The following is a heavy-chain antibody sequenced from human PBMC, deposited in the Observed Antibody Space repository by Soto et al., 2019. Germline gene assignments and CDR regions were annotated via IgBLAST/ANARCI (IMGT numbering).Heavy chain of an antibody. CDR3: ARNLGGDYDNYYYYYMDV. CDR2: IYYSGST. Sequence: SETLSLTCTVSGGSISSYYWSWIRQPPGKGLEWIGYIYYSGSTNYNPSLKSRVTISVDTSKNQFSLKLSSVTAADTAVYYCARNLGGDYDNYYYYYMDVWGKGTTVTVSS. CDR1: GGSISSYY. D-gene: IGHD3-22*01. J-gene: IGHJ6*03. V-gene: IGHV4-59*01.